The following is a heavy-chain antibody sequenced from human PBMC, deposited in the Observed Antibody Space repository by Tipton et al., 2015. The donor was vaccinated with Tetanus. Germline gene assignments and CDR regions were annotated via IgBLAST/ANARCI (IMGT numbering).Heavy chain of an antibody. J-gene: IGHJ5*02. CDR3: ARSHVFRLTLFGEEIPRSGRFDP. CDR2: IFHSGDT. D-gene: IGHD3-3*01. V-gene: IGHV4-59*01. CDR1: GGSMSNNY. Sequence: TLSLTCTVSGGSMSNNYWSWIRQPPGKGLEWIAYIFHSGDTDYNPSLQSRATISLDTAKNHFSLRLNSVTAADTAVYYCARSHVFRLTLFGEEIPRSGRFDPWGQGTLVTVSS.